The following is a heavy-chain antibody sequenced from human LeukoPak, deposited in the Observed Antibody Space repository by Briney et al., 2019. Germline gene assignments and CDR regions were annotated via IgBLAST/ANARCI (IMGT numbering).Heavy chain of an antibody. D-gene: IGHD6-19*01. V-gene: IGHV3-30-3*02. CDR1: GFTFNSYA. CDR2: ISYDGSIS. CDR3: AKNKQWLFDY. J-gene: IGHJ4*02. Sequence: PGRSLRLSCAASGFTFNSYAVHWVRQAPGKGLEWVAVISYDGSISFYAASVKGRFTISRDNSKNTLYLQMNSLRAEDTAVYYCAKNKQWLFDYWGQGSLVTVSS.